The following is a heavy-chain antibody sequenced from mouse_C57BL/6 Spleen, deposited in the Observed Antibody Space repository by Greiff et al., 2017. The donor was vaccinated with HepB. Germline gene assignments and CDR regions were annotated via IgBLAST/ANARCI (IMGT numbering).Heavy chain of an antibody. CDR3: ARRVSGVLDY. J-gene: IGHJ2*01. D-gene: IGHD4-1*01. V-gene: IGHV1-59*01. Sequence: VQLQQSGAELVRPGTSVKLSCKASGYTFTSYWMHWVKQRPGQGLEWIGVIDPSDSYTNYNQKFQGKATLTVATSSSTAYMQLSSLTSEDSAVYYCARRVSGVLDYWGQGTPLTVSS. CDR1: GYTFTSYW. CDR2: IDPSDSYT.